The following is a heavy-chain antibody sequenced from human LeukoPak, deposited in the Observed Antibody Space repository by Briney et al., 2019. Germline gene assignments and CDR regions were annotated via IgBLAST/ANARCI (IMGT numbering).Heavy chain of an antibody. D-gene: IGHD3-16*01. CDR1: GFSFSSYW. J-gene: IGHJ5*02. V-gene: IGHV3-74*01. CDR2: ANNDGSET. CDR3: ARGPVGLSALDA. Sequence: GGSLRLSCVASGFSFSSYWMHWVRQAPGKGLVWVSRANNDGSETVYPDSVKGRFTISRDNTKNTLYLQMNSLRVEDTAIYYCARGPVGLSALDAWGQGILVTVSP.